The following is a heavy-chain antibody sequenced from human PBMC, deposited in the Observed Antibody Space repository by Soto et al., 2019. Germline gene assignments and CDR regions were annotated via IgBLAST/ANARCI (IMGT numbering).Heavy chain of an antibody. D-gene: IGHD5-18*01. V-gene: IGHV4-59*01. CDR1: GGSISSYY. J-gene: IGHJ4*02. CDR2: IYYSGST. Sequence: SETLSLTCTVSGGSISSYYWSWIRQPPGKGLEWIGYIYYSGSTNYNPSLKSRVTISVDTSKNQFSLKLSSVTAADTAVYYCARELIQLFNGEYYFDYWGQGTLVTVSS. CDR3: ARELIQLFNGEYYFDY.